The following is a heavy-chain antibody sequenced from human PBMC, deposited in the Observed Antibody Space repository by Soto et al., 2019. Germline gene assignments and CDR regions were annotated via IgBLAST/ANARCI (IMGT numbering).Heavy chain of an antibody. J-gene: IGHJ6*04. Sequence: GGSLRLSCAASGFTFSSYGMHWVRQAPGKGLEWVAVISYDGSNKYYADSVRGRFTISRDNSKNTLYLQMNSLRAEDTAVYYCAKEVKLWFYSSGRDAWGKGTTVTVS. D-gene: IGHD5-18*01. CDR1: GFTFSSYG. V-gene: IGHV3-30*18. CDR2: ISYDGSNK. CDR3: AKEVKLWFYSSGRDA.